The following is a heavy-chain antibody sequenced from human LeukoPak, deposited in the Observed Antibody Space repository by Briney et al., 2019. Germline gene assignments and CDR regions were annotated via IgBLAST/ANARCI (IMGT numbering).Heavy chain of an antibody. V-gene: IGHV3-21*06. CDR1: GFTFSSYA. Sequence: GGSLRLSCAAPGFTFSSYAMHWVRLSPGKGLEWVSSITGSGPYMLYADSVKHRFTISRDNTKNLLYLEMNSLRAEDTAMYFCVRDVGAVRGEVYFDYWGQGTLVTVSS. D-gene: IGHD3-10*01. CDR3: VRDVGAVRGEVYFDY. CDR2: ITGSGPYM. J-gene: IGHJ4*02.